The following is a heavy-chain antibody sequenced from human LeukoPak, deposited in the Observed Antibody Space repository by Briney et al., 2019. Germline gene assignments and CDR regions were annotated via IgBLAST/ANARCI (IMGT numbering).Heavy chain of an antibody. J-gene: IGHJ4*02. D-gene: IGHD6-6*01. V-gene: IGHV1-69*05. CDR1: GSCSGSDY. CDR2: IIPIFGTA. CDR3: AREEYSSSPFDY. Sequence: SRGATGSCSGSDYICWVPEALGKGHEWMGGIIPIFGTANYAQKFQGRVTITTDESTSTAYMELSSLRSEDTAVYYCAREEYSSSPFDYWGQGTLVTVSS.